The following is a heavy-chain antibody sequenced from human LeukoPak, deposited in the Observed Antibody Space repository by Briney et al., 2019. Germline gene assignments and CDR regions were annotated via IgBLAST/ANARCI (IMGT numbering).Heavy chain of an antibody. J-gene: IGHJ4*02. D-gene: IGHD6-13*01. CDR1: GFTFGNYG. CDR3: ARDADSSSWYLGDY. V-gene: IGHV3-20*04. Sequence: GGSLRLSCAASGFTFGNYGMSWVRQAPGKGLEWVSGINWNGGSTGYADSVEGRFTISRDNAKNSQYLQMNSLRAEDTAVYYCARDADSSSWYLGDYWGQGTLVTVSS. CDR2: INWNGGST.